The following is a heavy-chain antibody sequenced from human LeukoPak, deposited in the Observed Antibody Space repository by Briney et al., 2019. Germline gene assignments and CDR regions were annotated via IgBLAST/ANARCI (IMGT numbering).Heavy chain of an antibody. CDR3: AASNDGRLRLGELSPLYYYYGMDV. J-gene: IGHJ6*02. D-gene: IGHD3-16*02. CDR1: GYTFTSYA. Sequence: ASVKVSCKASGYTFTSYAMNWVRQAPGQGLEWMGWINTNTGNPTYAQGFTGRFVFSLDTSVSTAYLQISSLKAEDTAVYYCAASNDGRLRLGELSPLYYYYGMDVWGQGTTVTVSS. V-gene: IGHV7-4-1*02. CDR2: INTNTGNP.